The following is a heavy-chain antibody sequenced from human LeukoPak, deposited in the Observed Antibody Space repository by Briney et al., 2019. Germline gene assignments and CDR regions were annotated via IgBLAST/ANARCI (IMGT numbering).Heavy chain of an antibody. CDR3: ARESGIVVVPLGTFDI. V-gene: IGHV1-2*02. J-gene: IGHJ3*02. CDR1: GYTFTGYY. D-gene: IGHD2-2*01. CDR2: INPNSGGT. Sequence: ASVKVSCKASGYTFTGYYMHWVRQAPGQGLEWMGWINPNSGGTNYAQKFQGGVTMARDTSISTAYMELSRLRSDDTAVYYCARESGIVVVPLGTFDIWGQGTMVTVSS.